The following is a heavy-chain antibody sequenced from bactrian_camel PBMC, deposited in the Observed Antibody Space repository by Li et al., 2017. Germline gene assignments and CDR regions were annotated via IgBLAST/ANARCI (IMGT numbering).Heavy chain of an antibody. CDR2: IDSDGTT. Sequence: VQLVESGGGSVQAGGSLRLSCAASGYSRSGYCMGWFRQAPGKEREGVAAIDSDGTTNYADSVKGRFTISKDNAKNTLYLQMNSLKPEDTAMYYCVVEAREGGSGDYCYTPGYEYNYWGQGTQVTVS. J-gene: IGHJ4*01. CDR1: GYSRSGYC. D-gene: IGHD2*01. V-gene: IGHV3S55*01. CDR3: VVEAREGGSGDYCYTPGYEYNY.